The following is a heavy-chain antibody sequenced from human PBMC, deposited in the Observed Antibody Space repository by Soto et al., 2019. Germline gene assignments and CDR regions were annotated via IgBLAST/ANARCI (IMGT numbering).Heavy chain of an antibody. CDR1: GFVLSTSGMC. CDR2: IEWDDDE. V-gene: IGHV2-70*11. Sequence: SGPTLVNPTHTLTLTCTFSGFVLSTSGMCVNWIRQPPGKALEWLARIEWDDDEYYSTSLKTRLTISKDTSKNLVVLTMTNMDPTATATYSYARTEGRGPLYYWGQGTLVTVSS. J-gene: IGHJ4*02. CDR3: ARTEGRGPLYY.